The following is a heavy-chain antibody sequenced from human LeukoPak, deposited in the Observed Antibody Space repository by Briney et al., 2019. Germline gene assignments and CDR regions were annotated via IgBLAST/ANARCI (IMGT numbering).Heavy chain of an antibody. Sequence: PGGSLRLSCAASGFTFSSYAMHWVRQAPGKGLEWGAVISYDGSNKYYADSVKGRFTISRDNSKNTLYLQMNSLRAEDTAVYYCAKLSYSSGWYYWGQGTLVTVSS. V-gene: IGHV3-30*01. J-gene: IGHJ4*02. D-gene: IGHD6-19*01. CDR1: GFTFSSYA. CDR3: AKLSYSSGWYY. CDR2: ISYDGSNK.